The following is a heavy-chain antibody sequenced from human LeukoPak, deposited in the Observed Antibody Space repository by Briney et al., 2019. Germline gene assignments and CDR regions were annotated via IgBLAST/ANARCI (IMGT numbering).Heavy chain of an antibody. CDR3: ATEIAVGLRYFDY. J-gene: IGHJ4*02. CDR2: VSCDGSTE. Sequence: GGSLRLSCAASGFTFSNYAMHCVRQAPGTGLEGVAIVSCDGSTEYYAAAVEGRFTISRDNSKNTLYLQMNSLRPEDTAVYYCATEIAVGLRYFDYWGQGTLVTVSS. CDR1: GFTFSNYA. V-gene: IGHV3-30-3*01. D-gene: IGHD6-19*01.